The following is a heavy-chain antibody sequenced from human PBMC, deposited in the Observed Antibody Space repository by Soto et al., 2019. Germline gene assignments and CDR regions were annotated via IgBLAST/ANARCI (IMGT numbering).Heavy chain of an antibody. D-gene: IGHD3-10*01. CDR2: INHSGST. V-gene: IGHV4-34*01. J-gene: IGHJ4*02. CDR1: GGSFSGYY. Sequence: VQLQQWGAGLLKPSETLSLTCAVYGGSFSGYYWSWIRQPPGKGLEWIGEINHSGSTNYNPSLKSRVTISVDTSKNQFSLKLSSVTAADTAVYYCARGDYYGSGSYSYWGQGTLVTVSS. CDR3: ARGDYYGSGSYSY.